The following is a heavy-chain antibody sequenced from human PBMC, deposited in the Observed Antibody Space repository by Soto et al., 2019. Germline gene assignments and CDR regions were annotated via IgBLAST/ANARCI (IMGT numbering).Heavy chain of an antibody. J-gene: IGHJ5*02. V-gene: IGHV3-23*01. D-gene: IGHD3-10*01. CDR2: ISGSGGST. Sequence: GGSLRLSCAASGFTFSSYAMSWVRQAPGKGLEWVSAISGSGGSTYYADSVKGLFTISRDNSKNTLYLQMNSLRAEDTAVYYCAKDSWLGVGGSNWFDPWGQGTLVTVSS. CDR1: GFTFSSYA. CDR3: AKDSWLGVGGSNWFDP.